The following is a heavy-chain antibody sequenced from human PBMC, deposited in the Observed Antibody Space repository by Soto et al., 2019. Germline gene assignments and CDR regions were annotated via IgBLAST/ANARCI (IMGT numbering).Heavy chain of an antibody. CDR3: AKDTPHGAVAGLIDY. CDR1: GFTFDDYA. D-gene: IGHD6-19*01. CDR2: ISWNSGSI. J-gene: IGHJ4*02. V-gene: IGHV3-9*01. Sequence: GGSLRLSCAASGFTFDDYAMHWVRQAPGKGLEWVSGISWNSGSIGYADSVKGRFTISRDNAKNSLYLQMNSLRAEDTALYYCAKDTPHGAVAGLIDYWGQGTLVTVSS.